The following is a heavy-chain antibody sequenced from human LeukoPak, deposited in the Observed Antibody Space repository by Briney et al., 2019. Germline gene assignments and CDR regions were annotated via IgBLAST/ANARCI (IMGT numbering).Heavy chain of an antibody. Sequence: GGSLRLSCAASGFTISSYWMHWVRHAPGKGPVWVSRINTDGSSTNYADSVKGRFTISRDNAKNTLYLQMISLRAEDTAVYYCASGWYDRYFDYWGQGTLVTVSS. CDR2: INTDGSST. D-gene: IGHD6-19*01. J-gene: IGHJ4*02. CDR1: GFTISSYW. V-gene: IGHV3-74*01. CDR3: ASGWYDRYFDY.